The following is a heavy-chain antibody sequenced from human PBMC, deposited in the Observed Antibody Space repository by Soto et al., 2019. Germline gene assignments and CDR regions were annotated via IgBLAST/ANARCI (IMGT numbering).Heavy chain of an antibody. CDR1: GFTFSTHW. V-gene: IGHV3-74*01. CDR2: INSDGTST. CDR3: VDGLSGWPY. J-gene: IGHJ4*02. D-gene: IGHD6-19*01. Sequence: VGPLRLSCAASGFTFSTHWMHWVCQAPGKGLVWVSRINSDGTSTYYADSVRGRFTISRDNAKNTLYLEMNSLRAEDTAVYYCVDGLSGWPYWGQGA.